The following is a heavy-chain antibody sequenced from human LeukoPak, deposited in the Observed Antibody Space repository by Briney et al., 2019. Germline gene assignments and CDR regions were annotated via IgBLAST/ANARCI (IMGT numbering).Heavy chain of an antibody. Sequence: SVKVSCKASGGTFSSYAISWVRQAPGQGLEWMGGIIPIFGIANYAQKFQGRVTITTDESTGTAYMELSSLRSEDTAVYYCARGATIFGVPSYYYMDVWGKGTTVTVSS. CDR3: ARGATIFGVPSYYYMDV. J-gene: IGHJ6*03. CDR2: IIPIFGIA. CDR1: GGTFSSYA. D-gene: IGHD3-3*01. V-gene: IGHV1-69*05.